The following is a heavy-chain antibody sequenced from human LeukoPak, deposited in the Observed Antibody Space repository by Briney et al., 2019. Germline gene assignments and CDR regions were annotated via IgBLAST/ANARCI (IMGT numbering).Heavy chain of an antibody. D-gene: IGHD3-22*01. CDR2: IYHSGST. Sequence: PSQTLSLTCTASGGSISSGGYYWSWIRQPPGKGLEWIGYIYHSGSTYYNPSLKSRVTISVDRSKNQFSLKLSSVTAADTAVYYCARAYYDSSGYYSYYYYYYMDVWGKGTTVTVSS. V-gene: IGHV4-30-2*01. J-gene: IGHJ6*03. CDR1: GGSISSGGYY. CDR3: ARAYYDSSGYYSYYYYYYMDV.